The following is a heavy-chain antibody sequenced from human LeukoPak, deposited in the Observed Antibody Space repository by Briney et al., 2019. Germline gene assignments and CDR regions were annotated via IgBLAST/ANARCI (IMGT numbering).Heavy chain of an antibody. D-gene: IGHD1-26*01. J-gene: IGHJ4*02. CDR1: GGSISSGGYY. CDR2: IYYSGST. CDR3: ARSKWELRYYFDY. V-gene: IGHV4-31*03. Sequence: PSETLSLTCTVSGGSISSGGYYWSWIRQHPGKGLEWIGYIYYSGSTYYNPSLKSRVTISVDTSKNQFSLKLSSVTAADTAEYYCARSKWELRYYFDYWGQGTLVTVSS.